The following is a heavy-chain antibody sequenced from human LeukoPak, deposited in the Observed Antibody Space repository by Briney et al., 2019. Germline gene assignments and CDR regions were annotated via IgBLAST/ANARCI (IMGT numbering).Heavy chain of an antibody. CDR3: ASGGLLEAFDI. V-gene: IGHV3-48*03. CDR1: GFTFSSYE. Sequence: QPGGSLRLSCAASGFTFSSYEMNWVRQAPGKGLEWVSYISSSGSTISYADSVKGRFTISRDNAKNSLYLQMHSLRAEDTAVYYWASGGLLEAFDIWGQGTMVTVSS. CDR2: ISSSGSTI. D-gene: IGHD1-1*01. J-gene: IGHJ3*02.